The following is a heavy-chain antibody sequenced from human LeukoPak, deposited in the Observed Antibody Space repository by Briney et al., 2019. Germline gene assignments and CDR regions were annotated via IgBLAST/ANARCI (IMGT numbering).Heavy chain of an antibody. J-gene: IGHJ6*03. V-gene: IGHV3-30*18. Sequence: GRSLRLSCAAPGFTFSSYGMHWVHQAPGKGLEWVAVISYDGSNKYYADSVKGRFTISRDNSKNTLYLQMNSLRAEDTAVYYCAKDAEPYYYYYYMDVWGKGTTVTVSS. CDR1: GFTFSSYG. CDR2: ISYDGSNK. CDR3: AKDAEPYYYYYYMDV. D-gene: IGHD1-14*01.